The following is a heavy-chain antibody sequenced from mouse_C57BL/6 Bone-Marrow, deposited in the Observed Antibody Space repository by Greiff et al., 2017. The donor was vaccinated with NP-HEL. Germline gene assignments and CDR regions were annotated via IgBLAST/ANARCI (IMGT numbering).Heavy chain of an antibody. CDR2: IYPGSGNT. CDR3: AREVIYDGYYVDY. D-gene: IGHD2-3*01. J-gene: IGHJ2*01. Sequence: QVQLKQSGAELVRPGASVKLSCKASGYTFTDYYINWVKQRPGQGLEWIARIYPGSGNTYYNEKFKGKATLTAEKSSSTAYMQLSSLTSEDSAVYFCAREVIYDGYYVDYWGQGTTLTVSS. CDR1: GYTFTDYY. V-gene: IGHV1-76*01.